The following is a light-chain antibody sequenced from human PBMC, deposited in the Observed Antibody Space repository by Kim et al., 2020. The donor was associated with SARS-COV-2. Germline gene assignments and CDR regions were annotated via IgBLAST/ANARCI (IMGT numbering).Light chain of an antibody. J-gene: IGLJ2*01. V-gene: IGLV4-69*01. Sequence: GASVKLTCTRRGTHNYYAIAGHQQQPERGPRFLLKVNRDGSHYKGDGIPDRFSGSSSESQRFLTISNLQSGDEADYYCQTWGTPVVFGGGTQLTVL. CDR1: GTHNYYA. CDR3: QTWGTPVV. CDR2: VNRDGSH.